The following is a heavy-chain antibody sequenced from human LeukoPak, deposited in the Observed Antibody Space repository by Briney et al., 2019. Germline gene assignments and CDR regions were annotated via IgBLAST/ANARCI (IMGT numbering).Heavy chain of an antibody. J-gene: IGHJ4*02. D-gene: IGHD6-19*01. CDR2: IYYSGST. Sequence: SGTLSLTCTVSGGSISSYYWSWIRQPPGKGLEWIGYIYYSGSTNYNPSLKSRVTISVDTSKNQFSLKLSSVTAADTAVYYCARGSSGEDYWGQGTLVTVSS. CDR3: ARGSSGEDY. V-gene: IGHV4-59*01. CDR1: GGSISSYY.